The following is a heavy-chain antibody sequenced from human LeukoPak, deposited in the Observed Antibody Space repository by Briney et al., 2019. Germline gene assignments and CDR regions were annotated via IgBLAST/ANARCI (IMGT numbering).Heavy chain of an antibody. Sequence: SQTLSLTCTVSGGAITSGGYSWNWIRQPPGKGLEWIGCIYDRGPAYYNPSLKSRFTISVDRPKNQFFLNVTSLTAADTAVYYCARDLSGSYWGPFDYWGQGTLVTVSS. J-gene: IGHJ4*02. CDR1: GGAITSGGYS. V-gene: IGHV4-30-2*01. D-gene: IGHD1-26*01. CDR3: ARDLSGSYWGPFDY. CDR2: IYDRGPA.